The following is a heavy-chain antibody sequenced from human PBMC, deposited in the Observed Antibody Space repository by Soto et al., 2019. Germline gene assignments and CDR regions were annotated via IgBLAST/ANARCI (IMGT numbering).Heavy chain of an antibody. V-gene: IGHV3-21*01. CDR1: GFSFSTYS. Sequence: GGSLRLSCEASGFSFSTYSMHWVRQAPGKGLEWVSSIGRRSDIYYADSVKGRFTISRDNAKNSVSLQMNSLRDEDTAVYYCAREETAWPLAYGLDVWGQGTTVTV. CDR3: AREETAWPLAYGLDV. J-gene: IGHJ6*02. D-gene: IGHD2-21*02. CDR2: IGRRSDI.